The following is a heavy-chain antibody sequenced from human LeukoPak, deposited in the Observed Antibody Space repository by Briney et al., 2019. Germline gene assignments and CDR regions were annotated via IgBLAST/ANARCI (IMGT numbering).Heavy chain of an antibody. CDR2: IIPILGIA. D-gene: IGHD2-15*01. CDR3: ASEYCSGDSCYPVDY. J-gene: IGHJ4*02. V-gene: IGHV1-69*02. Sequence: GASVKVSCKASGGTFSSYTISWVRQAPGQGLEWMGRIIPILGIANYEQKFQGRVTITADKSTSTAYMELSSLRSEDTAVYYCASEYCSGDSCYPVDYWGQGTLVTVSS. CDR1: GGTFSSYT.